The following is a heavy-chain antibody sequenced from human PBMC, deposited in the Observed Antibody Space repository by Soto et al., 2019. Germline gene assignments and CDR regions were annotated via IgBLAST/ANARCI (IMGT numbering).Heavy chain of an antibody. D-gene: IGHD2-21*02. V-gene: IGHV1-2*02. CDR3: ARDIVVVTAIRTLSWFDP. Sequence: ASVKVSCKASGYTFTGYCMHWVRQAPGQGLEWMGWINPNSGGTNYAQKFQGRVTMTRDTSISTAYMELSRLRSDDTAVYYCARDIVVVTAIRTLSWFDPWGPRTLFTVS. CDR1: GYTFTGYC. CDR2: INPNSGGT. J-gene: IGHJ5*02.